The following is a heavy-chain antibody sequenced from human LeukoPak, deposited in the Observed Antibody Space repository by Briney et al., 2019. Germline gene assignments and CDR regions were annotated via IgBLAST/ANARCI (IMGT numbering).Heavy chain of an antibody. J-gene: IGHJ4*02. V-gene: IGHV3-48*03. CDR2: ISSSGSTI. D-gene: IGHD5-18*01. CDR1: GFTFSSYE. Sequence: PGGPLRLSCAASGFTFSSYEMNWVRQAPGKGLEWVSYISSSGSTIYYADSVKGRFTISRDNAKNSLYLQMNSLRAEDTAVYYCARGRYSYPDYWGQGTLVTVSS. CDR3: ARGRYSYPDY.